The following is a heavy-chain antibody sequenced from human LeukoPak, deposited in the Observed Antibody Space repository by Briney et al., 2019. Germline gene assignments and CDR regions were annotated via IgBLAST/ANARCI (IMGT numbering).Heavy chain of an antibody. D-gene: IGHD3-10*01. CDR3: ARDLTYSYGSGSYRPPYYFDY. CDR2: IWYDGINE. J-gene: IGHJ4*02. CDR1: GFIFTDYG. V-gene: IGHV3-33*01. Sequence: GGSLRLSCAASGFIFTDYGMHWVRQAPGKGLEWVAVIWYDGINEYYADSVKGRFTISRDNSKNTLYLQMNSLRAEDTAVYYCARDLTYSYGSGSYRPPYYFDYWGQGTLVTVYS.